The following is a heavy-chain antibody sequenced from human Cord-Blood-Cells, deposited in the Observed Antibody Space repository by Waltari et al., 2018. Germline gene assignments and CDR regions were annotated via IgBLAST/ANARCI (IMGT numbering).Heavy chain of an antibody. CDR1: GGPFSSYA. V-gene: IGHV1-69*09. CDR3: AREELNYDFWSGYYWFDP. J-gene: IGHJ5*02. CDR2: IIPILGIA. Sequence: QVQLVQSGAEVKKPGSSVKVSCKASGGPFSSYAISWVRQAPGQGLEWMGRIIPILGIANYAQKFQGRVTITADKSTSTAYMELSSLRSEDTAVYYCAREELNYDFWSGYYWFDPWGQGTLVTVSS. D-gene: IGHD3-3*01.